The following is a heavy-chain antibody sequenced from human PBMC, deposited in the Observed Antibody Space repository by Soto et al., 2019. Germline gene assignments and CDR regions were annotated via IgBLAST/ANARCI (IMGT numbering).Heavy chain of an antibody. Sequence: SETLSLTCAVNGGSFSAYYWTWIRQPPGRGLEWIGEIDHSGSTNYNPSLESRVTISIDTARNRFSLNVTSVTAADTAVYYCVRGLRYSGMDVWGQGTTVTVSS. CDR1: GGSFSAYY. V-gene: IGHV4-34*01. CDR3: VRGLRYSGMDV. CDR2: IDHSGST. D-gene: IGHD2-15*01. J-gene: IGHJ6*02.